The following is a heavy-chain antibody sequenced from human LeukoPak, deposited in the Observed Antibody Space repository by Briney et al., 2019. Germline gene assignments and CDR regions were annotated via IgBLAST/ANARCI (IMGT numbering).Heavy chain of an antibody. D-gene: IGHD1-14*01. Sequence: GGSLRLSCAASGFTFSSYGMHWVRQAPGKGLEWVAFIRYDGSNKYYADSVKGRFTISRDNSKNTLYLQMNSLRAEDTAVYYCAKTGEPLEYDYYYYMDVWGKGTTVTVSS. CDR1: GFTFSSYG. CDR3: AKTGEPLEYDYYYYMDV. V-gene: IGHV3-30*02. CDR2: IRYDGSNK. J-gene: IGHJ6*03.